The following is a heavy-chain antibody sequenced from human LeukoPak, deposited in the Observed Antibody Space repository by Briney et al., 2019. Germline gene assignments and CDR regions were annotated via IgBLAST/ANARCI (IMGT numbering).Heavy chain of an antibody. CDR3: AKHPGYSSGWFYFDY. Sequence: GGSLRLSCAASGFTFSIYAMSWVRQAPGKGLEWVSGISDRGGSTYYADSVKGRFTISRDNSKNTLYLQMNSLRAEDTAVYYCAKHPGYSSGWFYFDYWGQGTLVTASS. D-gene: IGHD6-19*01. J-gene: IGHJ4*02. CDR2: ISDRGGST. V-gene: IGHV3-23*01. CDR1: GFTFSIYA.